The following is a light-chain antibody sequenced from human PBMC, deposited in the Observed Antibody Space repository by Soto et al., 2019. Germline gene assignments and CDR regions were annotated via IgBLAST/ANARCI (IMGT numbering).Light chain of an antibody. CDR3: QQYGSSPLS. Sequence: EIVMTQSPATLSVSPGEGATLSCRASQSVSHNLAWYQQKPGQAPRLLIYGASTRATGIPDRFSGSGSGTDFTLTISRLEPEDFALYYCQQYGSSPLSFGPGTKVDI. V-gene: IGKV3-20*01. CDR2: GAS. J-gene: IGKJ3*01. CDR1: QSVSHN.